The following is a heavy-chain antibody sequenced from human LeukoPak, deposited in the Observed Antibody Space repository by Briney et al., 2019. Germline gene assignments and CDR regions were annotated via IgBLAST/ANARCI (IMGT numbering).Heavy chain of an antibody. CDR3: ARDERYCSDGSCSPGGHYFDY. Sequence: SETLSLTCTVSGGSISSSSYYWGWIRQPPGKGLEWIGSIYYSGSTYYNPSLKSRVIISVDTSKNQFSLKLSSVTAADTAVYYCARDERYCSDGSCSPGGHYFDYWGQGTLVTVSS. CDR2: IYYSGST. CDR1: GGSISSSSYY. J-gene: IGHJ4*02. D-gene: IGHD2-15*01. V-gene: IGHV4-39*07.